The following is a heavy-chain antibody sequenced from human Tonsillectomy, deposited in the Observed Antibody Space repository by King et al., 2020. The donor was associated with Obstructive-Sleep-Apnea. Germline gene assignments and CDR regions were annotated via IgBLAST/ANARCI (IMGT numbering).Heavy chain of an antibody. V-gene: IGHV4-59*08. J-gene: IGHJ3*02. CDR3: ARRRNDSPGFAFDI. Sequence: QLQESGPGLVKPSETLSLTCTVSGVSISGFYWSWILQPPGQGLDWIGYIYNSGSTNYHPSLKSLATISVDTSKNQFSLNPTSVTAADTAVYYCARRRNDSPGFAFDIWGQGTMVTVSS. CDR1: GVSISGFY. CDR2: IYNSGST. D-gene: IGHD1-1*01.